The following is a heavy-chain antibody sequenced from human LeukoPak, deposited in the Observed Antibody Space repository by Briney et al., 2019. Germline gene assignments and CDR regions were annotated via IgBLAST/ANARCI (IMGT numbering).Heavy chain of an antibody. D-gene: IGHD4-23*01. J-gene: IGHJ4*02. CDR2: INTNTGNP. Sequence: VASVKVSCKASGYTFTSYAMNWVRQAPGQGLEWMGWINTNTGNPTYAQGFTGRFVFSLDTSVSTAYLQISSLKAEDTAVYYCASVPTAGNPTFDYWGQGTLVTVSS. V-gene: IGHV7-4-1*02. CDR1: GYTFTSYA. CDR3: ASVPTAGNPTFDY.